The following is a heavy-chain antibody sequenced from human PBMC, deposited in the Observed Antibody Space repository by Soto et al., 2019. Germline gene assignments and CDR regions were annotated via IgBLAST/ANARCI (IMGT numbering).Heavy chain of an antibody. CDR3: AREGLENYDFWSGYYTHYYYYYGMDV. CDR1: GFTFSSYA. V-gene: IGHV3-30-3*01. J-gene: IGHJ6*02. D-gene: IGHD3-3*01. Sequence: GGSLRLSCTASGFTFSSYAMHWVRQAPGKGLEWVAVISYDGSNKYYADSVKGRFTISRDNSKNTLYLQMNSLRAEDTAVYYCAREGLENYDFWSGYYTHYYYYYGMDVWGQGTTVTVSS. CDR2: ISYDGSNK.